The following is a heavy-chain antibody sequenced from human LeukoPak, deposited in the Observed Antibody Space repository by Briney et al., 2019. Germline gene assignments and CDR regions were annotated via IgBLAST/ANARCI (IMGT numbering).Heavy chain of an antibody. J-gene: IGHJ5*02. V-gene: IGHV4-39*07. Sequence: PSETLSLTCTVSGGSISSSSSYWGWIRQPPGKGLEWIGSIYYSGSTYYNPSLKSRVTISVDTSKNQFSLKLSSVTAADTAVYYCARDIGTDHWFDPWGQGTLVTVSS. CDR2: IYYSGST. CDR1: GGSISSSSSY. CDR3: ARDIGTDHWFDP.